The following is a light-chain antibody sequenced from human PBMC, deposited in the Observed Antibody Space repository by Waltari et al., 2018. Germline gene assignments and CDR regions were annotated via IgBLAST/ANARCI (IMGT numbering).Light chain of an antibody. CDR1: SSNIGRNY. CDR2: KDN. Sequence: QSVLTQPPSASGTPGQRVTISCSGTSSNIGRNYVFWFHQLPGTAPKVLIYKDNPLPSWVAYGFSGSKSGTSASLAISGLRSEDEADYYCSTWDDSLSGYVFGSGTKVAVL. CDR3: STWDDSLSGYV. V-gene: IGLV1-47*01. J-gene: IGLJ1*01.